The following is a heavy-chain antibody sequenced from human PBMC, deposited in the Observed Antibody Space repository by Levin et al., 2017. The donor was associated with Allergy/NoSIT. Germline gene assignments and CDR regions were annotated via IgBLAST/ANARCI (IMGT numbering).Heavy chain of an antibody. J-gene: IGHJ6*02. CDR3: ARKGYCSSTTCWYGMDV. CDR2: IYPGDSDT. CDR1: GYSFTNYW. D-gene: IGHD2-2*01. Sequence: EASVKVSCKGSGYSFTNYWIAWVRQMPGKGLEWMGIIYPGDSDTRYSPSFQGQVTISADKSSSTAYLQWSSLKASDTAMYYCARKGYCSSTTCWYGMDVWGQGTTVTVSS. V-gene: IGHV5-51*01.